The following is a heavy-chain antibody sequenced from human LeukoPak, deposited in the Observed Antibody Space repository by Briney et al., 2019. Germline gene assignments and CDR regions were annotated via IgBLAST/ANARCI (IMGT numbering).Heavy chain of an antibody. CDR2: FFLKGST. Sequence: SETLSLTCTVSGYSITSAYYWGWIRQPPGKGLEWIGSFFLKGSTYYNPSLKSRVTIDTSKNQFSLTLSSVTAADTAVYYCARVARCTSCFDVDYWGQGTLVTVSS. CDR1: GYSITSAYY. D-gene: IGHD2-2*01. CDR3: ARVARCTSCFDVDY. V-gene: IGHV4-38-2*02. J-gene: IGHJ4*02.